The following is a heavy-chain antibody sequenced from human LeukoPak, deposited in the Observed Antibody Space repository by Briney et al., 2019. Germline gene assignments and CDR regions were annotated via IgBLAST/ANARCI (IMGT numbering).Heavy chain of an antibody. D-gene: IGHD6-13*01. CDR3: ARDEGPGLPGIAAAGTED. CDR1: GFTFSSYA. V-gene: IGHV3-23*01. CDR2: ISGSGGST. J-gene: IGHJ4*02. Sequence: PGGSLRLSCAASGFTFSSYAMSWVRQAPGKGLEWVSAISGSGGSTYYADSVKGRFTISRDNSKNTLYLQMNSLRAEDTAVYYCARDEGPGLPGIAAAGTEDWGQGTLVTVSS.